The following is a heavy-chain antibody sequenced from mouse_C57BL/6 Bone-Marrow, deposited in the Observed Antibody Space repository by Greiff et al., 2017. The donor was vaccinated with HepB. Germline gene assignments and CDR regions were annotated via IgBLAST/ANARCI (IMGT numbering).Heavy chain of an antibody. Sequence: VQLQQSGPELVKPGASVKMSCKASGYTFTDYNMHWVKQSHGKSLEWIGYINPNNGGTSYNQKFKGKATLTVNKSSSTAYMELRSLTSEDAAVYYCARRNYYGSRGYAMDYWGQGTSVTVSS. J-gene: IGHJ4*01. V-gene: IGHV1-22*01. D-gene: IGHD1-1*01. CDR3: ARRNYYGSRGYAMDY. CDR2: INPNNGGT. CDR1: GYTFTDYN.